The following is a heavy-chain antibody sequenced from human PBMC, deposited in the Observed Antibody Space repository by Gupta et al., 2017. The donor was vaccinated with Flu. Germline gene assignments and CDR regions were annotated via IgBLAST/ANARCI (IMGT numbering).Heavy chain of an antibody. CDR2: IKRDGSVK. D-gene: IGHD2-15*01. CDR3: ARDVSPWIEGLWYDAFDI. V-gene: IGHV3-7*01. Sequence: MTGVRQAPGKVPEWVANIKRDGSVKHYVDSREGRLTISRDNAQNSLFLEMTSLRVEDTAVYYCARDVSPWIEGLWYDAFDIWGQGTMVTVSS. J-gene: IGHJ3*02.